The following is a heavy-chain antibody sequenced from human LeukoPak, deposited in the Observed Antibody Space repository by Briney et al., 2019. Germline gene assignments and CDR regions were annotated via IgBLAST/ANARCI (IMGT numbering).Heavy chain of an antibody. V-gene: IGHV3-23*01. CDR1: GFTFSSYA. CDR3: AKVGAGNQGYFDY. CDR2: ISGSGGST. Sequence: GGSLRLSCAASGFTFSSYAMSWVRQAPGKGLEWASAISGSGGSTYYADSVKGRFTISRDNSKNTPYLQMNSLRAEDTAVYYCAKVGAGNQGYFDYWGQGTLVTVSS. D-gene: IGHD3-10*01. J-gene: IGHJ4*02.